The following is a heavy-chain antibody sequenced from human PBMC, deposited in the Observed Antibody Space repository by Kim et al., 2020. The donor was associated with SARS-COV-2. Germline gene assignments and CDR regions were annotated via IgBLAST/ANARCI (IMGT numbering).Heavy chain of an antibody. V-gene: IGHV3-33*01. J-gene: IGHJ4*02. D-gene: IGHD2-2*02. CDR2: IWYDGSKK. Sequence: GGSLRLSCAMSGFTFSSYGMHWVRQAPGKGLEWVAVIWYDGSKKYYADSVRGRFTISRDNSKNTLYLQMNSLRAEDTAVYYCARTIRSDRWYFDYWGQGTLVTVSS. CDR3: ARTIRSDRWYFDY. CDR1: GFTFSSYG.